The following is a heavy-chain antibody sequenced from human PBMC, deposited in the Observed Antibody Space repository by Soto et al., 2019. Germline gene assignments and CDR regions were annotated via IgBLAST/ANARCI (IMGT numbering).Heavy chain of an antibody. CDR3: AHRRCSSTSFPNWFGP. V-gene: IGHV2-5*02. CDR1: GFSLSTSGVG. J-gene: IGHJ5*02. D-gene: IGHD2-2*01. CDR2: IYWDDDK. Sequence: QITLKESGPTLVKPTQTLTLTCTFSGFSLSTSGVGVGWIRQPPGKALEWLALIYWDDDKRYSPSLKSRLTINKDTYKNQVVLTMTNMDPVDTATYYCAHRRCSSTSFPNWFGPRGQGTLVTVSS.